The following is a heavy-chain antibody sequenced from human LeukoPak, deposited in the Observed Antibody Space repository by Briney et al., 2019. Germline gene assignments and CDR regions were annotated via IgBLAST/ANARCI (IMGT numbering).Heavy chain of an antibody. D-gene: IGHD6-19*01. Sequence: ASVKVSCKASGYTFTGYYMHWVRQAPGQGLEWMGWINPNSGGTNYAQKFQGRVTMTRDTSISTAYMELSRLRSDDTAVYYCARDRVAVAGTFWYWGQGTLVTVFS. CDR2: INPNSGGT. CDR1: GYTFTGYY. CDR3: ARDRVAVAGTFWY. V-gene: IGHV1-2*02. J-gene: IGHJ4*02.